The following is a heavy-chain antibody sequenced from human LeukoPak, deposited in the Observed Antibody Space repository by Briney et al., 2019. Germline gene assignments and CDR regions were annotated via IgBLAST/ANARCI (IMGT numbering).Heavy chain of an antibody. J-gene: IGHJ4*02. CDR2: ISSSSSYI. V-gene: IGHV3-21*01. CDR3: ARDGKYCSSTSCPGFDY. Sequence: PGGSLRLSCASSGFTFSSYSMNWVRQAPGKGLEGVSSISSSSSYIYYADSVKGRSNITRDNAKNSLYLQMNSLRAEETAVYYCARDGKYCSSTSCPGFDYWGQGTLVTVSS. D-gene: IGHD2-2*01. CDR1: GFTFSSYS.